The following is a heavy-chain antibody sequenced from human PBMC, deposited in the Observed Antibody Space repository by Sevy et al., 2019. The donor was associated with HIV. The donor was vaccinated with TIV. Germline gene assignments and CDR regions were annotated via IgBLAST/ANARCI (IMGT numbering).Heavy chain of an antibody. J-gene: IGHJ4*02. D-gene: IGHD2-2*01. CDR3: AREGVPAAIGFDY. CDR2: IWYDGSKK. Sequence: GESLKISCEASGFTFSAYGMHWVRQAPGKGLEWVANIWYDGSKKYYADSVKGRFTISRDNSKNTLYLQMNSLRAEDTALYYCAREGVPAAIGFDYWGQGSLVTVSS. V-gene: IGHV3-33*01. CDR1: GFTFSAYG.